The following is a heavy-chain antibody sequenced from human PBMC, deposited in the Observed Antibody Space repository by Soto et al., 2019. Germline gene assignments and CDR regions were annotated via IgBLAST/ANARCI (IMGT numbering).Heavy chain of an antibody. V-gene: IGHV1-58*01. CDR1: GCSFITST. CDR2: IVVGSGNT. J-gene: IGHJ4*01. Sequence: GAAVKVSCKASGCSFITSTVQWVRQARGQPLEWLGWIVVGSGNTIYAQNFQERVTFTRDESTSTAYMELSSLRFEDTGVSYCAARDYHATRGHSPDYWG. CDR3: AARDYHATRGHSPDY. D-gene: IGHD5-12*01.